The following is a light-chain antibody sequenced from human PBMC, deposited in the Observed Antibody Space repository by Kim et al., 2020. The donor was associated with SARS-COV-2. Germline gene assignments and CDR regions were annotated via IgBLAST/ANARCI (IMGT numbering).Light chain of an antibody. Sequence: EIVITQSPVTLSVSPGEVVTLSCRVSQSVGSYLAWYQQKPGQAPRLLIYGASARATGLPDRFSGSGSGTEFTLTITDLQSEDFAIYYCKQYSNWTPRTFGGGTKGEIK. CDR3: KQYSNWTPRT. CDR2: GAS. CDR1: QSVGSY. V-gene: IGKV3-15*01. J-gene: IGKJ4*01.